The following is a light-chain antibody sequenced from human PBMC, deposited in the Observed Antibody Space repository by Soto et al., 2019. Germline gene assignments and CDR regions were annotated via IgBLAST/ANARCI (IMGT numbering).Light chain of an antibody. J-gene: IGKJ4*01. Sequence: EIVLTQSPGTLSLSPGERATLSCRASQSVSSSYLAWYQHKPGQAPTLLIYGASSRATGIPDRFSGSGSGTEFTLTISSLQSEDFAVYYYQHYNNWLGTFGGATKADI. CDR2: GAS. CDR1: QSVSSSY. CDR3: QHYNNWLGT. V-gene: IGKV3-20*01.